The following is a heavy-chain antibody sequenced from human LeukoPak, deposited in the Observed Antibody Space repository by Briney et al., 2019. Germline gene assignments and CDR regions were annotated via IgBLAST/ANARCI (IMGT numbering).Heavy chain of an antibody. D-gene: IGHD1-26*01. J-gene: IGHJ4*02. CDR2: ITPNSGGT. V-gene: IGHV1-2*02. Sequence: ASVKVSCKASGYTFTGYYMHLVRQALRRGLEWMGWITPNSGGTNYAQKFQGRVTMTRDTSISTAYMELSRLRSDDTAVYYCARLKSSNEDPTSRNYFLYWGQGTLVTVSS. CDR1: GYTFTGYY. CDR3: ARLKSSNEDPTSRNYFLY.